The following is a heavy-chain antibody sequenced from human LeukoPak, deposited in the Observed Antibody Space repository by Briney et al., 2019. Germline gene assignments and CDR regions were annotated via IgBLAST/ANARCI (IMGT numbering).Heavy chain of an antibody. CDR3: ARDSALAQAVMFDY. CDR2: IDHSGST. CDR1: GYSINSGYY. D-gene: IGHD6-19*01. J-gene: IGHJ4*02. V-gene: IGHV4-38-2*02. Sequence: PSETLSLTCTVSGYSINSGYYWGWIRQPPGEGPEWIGSIDHSGSTYYNPSLKSRVTISVDTSKSQFSLKLSSVTAADTAFYYCARDSALAQAVMFDYWGQGTLVTVSS.